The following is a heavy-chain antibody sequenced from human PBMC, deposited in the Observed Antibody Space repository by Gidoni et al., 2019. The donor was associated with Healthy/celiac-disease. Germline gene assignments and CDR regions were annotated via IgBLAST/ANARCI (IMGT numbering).Heavy chain of an antibody. CDR1: GFPFSSYA. J-gene: IGHJ4*02. D-gene: IGHD2-2*01. V-gene: IGHV3-23*01. CDR3: AKDRDVVVPAALLLLDY. Sequence: EVQLLESGGGLVQPGGSLSLSCAASGFPFSSYAMSWVRQAPGKGLEWVSAISGSGGSTYYADSVKGRFTISRDNSKNTLYRQMNSLRAEDTAVYYCAKDRDVVVPAALLLLDYWGQGTLVTVSS. CDR2: ISGSGGST.